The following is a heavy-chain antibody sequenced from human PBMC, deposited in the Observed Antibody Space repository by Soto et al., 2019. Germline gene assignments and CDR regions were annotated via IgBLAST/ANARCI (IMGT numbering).Heavy chain of an antibody. V-gene: IGHV4-34*01. Sequence: SVTLSLTCAVYGGSFSGYYWSWIRQPPGKGLEWIGEINHSGSTYYNPSLKSRVTISVDTSKNQFSLKLSSVTAADTAVYYCARVSSWAAGGAFDIWGQGTMVTVS. CDR3: ARVSSWAAGGAFDI. J-gene: IGHJ3*02. D-gene: IGHD1-26*01. CDR1: GGSFSGYY. CDR2: INHSGST.